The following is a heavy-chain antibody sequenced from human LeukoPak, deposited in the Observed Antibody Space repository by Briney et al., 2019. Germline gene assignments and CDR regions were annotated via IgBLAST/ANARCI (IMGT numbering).Heavy chain of an antibody. CDR1: GFTFSSYS. D-gene: IGHD3-3*01. V-gene: IGHV3-23*01. Sequence: GGSLRLSCAASGFTFSSYSVNWVRQAPGRGLEWVSSISSDGVITYYAESVRGRFTISRDNSKNTLSLQLSSLRDDDTAIYYCAKMSGYYWGVNWGQGTLVTVSS. CDR2: ISSDGVIT. J-gene: IGHJ4*02. CDR3: AKMSGYYWGVN.